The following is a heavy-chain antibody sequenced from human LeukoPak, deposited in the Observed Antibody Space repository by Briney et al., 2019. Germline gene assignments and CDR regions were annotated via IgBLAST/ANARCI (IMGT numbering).Heavy chain of an antibody. D-gene: IGHD2-2*01. CDR2: IGTAGDT. Sequence: GESLRLSCAASGFTFSSYDMHWVRQATGKGLEWVSAIGTAGDTYYPGSVKGRFTISRENAKNTLYLQVNSLRAEDTAVYYCALGLRYCSSTSCYPYAFDIWGQGTVVTVSS. CDR3: ALGLRYCSSTSCYPYAFDI. CDR1: GFTFSSYD. J-gene: IGHJ3*02. V-gene: IGHV3-13*01.